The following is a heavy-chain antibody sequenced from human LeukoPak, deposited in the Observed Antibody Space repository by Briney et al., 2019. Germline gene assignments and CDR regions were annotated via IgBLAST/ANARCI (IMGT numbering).Heavy chain of an antibody. V-gene: IGHV1-69*05. CDR1: GGTFSSYA. D-gene: IGHD3-22*01. CDR3: ARWGTYYYDSRAFDI. CDR2: IIPIFGTA. J-gene: IGHJ3*02. Sequence: SVKVSCKASGGTFSSYAISWVRQAPGQGLEWMGRIIPIFGTANYAQKFQGRVTITTDESTSTAYMELSSLRSEDTAVYYCARWGTYYYDSRAFDIWGQETMVTVSS.